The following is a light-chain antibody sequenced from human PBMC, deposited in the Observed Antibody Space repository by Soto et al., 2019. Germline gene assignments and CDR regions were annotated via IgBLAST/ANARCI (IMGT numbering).Light chain of an antibody. Sequence: EIVMTQSPATQSVSPGERATLSCRASQSVSSNLVWYQQKPGQSPRLLIYGPSTRATGIPARFSGSGSGTEFTLTISSLQSEDSAVYYCQQFDNWPGTFGQGTKVEIK. CDR2: GPS. J-gene: IGKJ1*01. V-gene: IGKV3-15*01. CDR1: QSVSSN. CDR3: QQFDNWPGT.